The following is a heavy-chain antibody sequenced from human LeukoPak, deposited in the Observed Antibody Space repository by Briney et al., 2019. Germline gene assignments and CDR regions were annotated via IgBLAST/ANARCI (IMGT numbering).Heavy chain of an antibody. V-gene: IGHV3-7*01. CDR2: IKQYGSEK. CDR1: GFTFSNYW. J-gene: IGHJ4*02. Sequence: GGSLRLSCAASGFTFSNYWVNWVRQAPGKGLEWVANIKQYGSEKYYVDSVKGRFTISRENAKNSLYLQMNSLRAEDTAVYYCARHFLPLEYTYGYCDSWGQGTLVTVSS. D-gene: IGHD5-18*01. CDR3: ARHFLPLEYTYGYCDS.